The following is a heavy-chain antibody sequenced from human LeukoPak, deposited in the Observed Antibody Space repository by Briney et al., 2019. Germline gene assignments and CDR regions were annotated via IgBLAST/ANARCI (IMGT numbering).Heavy chain of an antibody. CDR3: ARVSGMNWNPSPFDY. CDR1: GFTFSSYW. D-gene: IGHD1-1*01. Sequence: GGSLRLSCAASGFTFSSYWMSWVRQAPGKGLEWVANIKQDGSEKYYVDSVEGRLTISRDNARNSLYLQMNSLRAEDTAVYYCARVSGMNWNPSPFDYWGQGTLVTVSS. V-gene: IGHV3-7*01. CDR2: IKQDGSEK. J-gene: IGHJ4*02.